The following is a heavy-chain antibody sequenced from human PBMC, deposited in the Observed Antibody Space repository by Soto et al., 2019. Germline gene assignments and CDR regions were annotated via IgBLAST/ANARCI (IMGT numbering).Heavy chain of an antibody. D-gene: IGHD1-7*01. J-gene: IGHJ3*01. CDR1: GYTFINYF. Sequence: GASVKVSCKASGYTFINYFIHWVRQAPGQRLEWIGIVDPSRGSADYAQKFQGRVTMTTDVSTGTVFMDLSSLTSEDTAVYYCARPLIGNTVDLWGQGTTVTVSS. CDR2: VDPSRGSA. CDR3: ARPLIGNTVDL. V-gene: IGHV1-46*01.